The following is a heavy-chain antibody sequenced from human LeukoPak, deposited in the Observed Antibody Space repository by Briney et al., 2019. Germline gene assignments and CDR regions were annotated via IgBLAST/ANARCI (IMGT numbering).Heavy chain of an antibody. CDR3: ARSRQRITIFGVVIKTYYYYMDV. V-gene: IGHV1-2*02. CDR1: GYTFTGYY. D-gene: IGHD3-3*01. Sequence: ASVKVSCKASGYTFTGYYMHWVRQAPGQGLEWMGWINPNSGGTNYAQKFQGRVTMTRDTSISTAYMELSRLRSDDTAVYYCARSRQRITIFGVVIKTYYYYMDVWGKGTTVTVSS. CDR2: INPNSGGT. J-gene: IGHJ6*03.